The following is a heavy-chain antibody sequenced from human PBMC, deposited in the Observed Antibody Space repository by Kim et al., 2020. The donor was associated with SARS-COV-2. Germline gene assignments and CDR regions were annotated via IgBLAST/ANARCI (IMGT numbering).Heavy chain of an antibody. CDR1: GFTFSSYA. J-gene: IGHJ4*02. Sequence: GGSLRLSCAASGFTFSSYAMSWVRQAPGKGLEWVSAISGSGGSTYYADSVKGRFTISRDNSKNTLYLQMNSLRAEDTAVYYCAKAELGYCSGGSCYPGHYYFDYWGQGTLVTVSS. CDR3: AKAELGYCSGGSCYPGHYYFDY. D-gene: IGHD2-15*01. CDR2: ISGSGGST. V-gene: IGHV3-23*01.